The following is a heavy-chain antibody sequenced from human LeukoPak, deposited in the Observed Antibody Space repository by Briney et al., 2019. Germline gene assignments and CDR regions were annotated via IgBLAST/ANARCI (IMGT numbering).Heavy chain of an antibody. CDR2: IYYSGST. CDR3: ARGYCGGDCYSSSHDAFDI. J-gene: IGHJ3*02. D-gene: IGHD2-21*02. CDR1: GGSISSYY. V-gene: IGHV4-59*08. Sequence: SETLSLTYTVSGGSISSYYWSWIRQPPGKGLEWIGYIYYSGSTNYNPSLKSRVTISVDTSKNQFSLKLSSVTAADTAVYYCARGYCGGDCYSSSHDAFDIWGQGTMVTVSS.